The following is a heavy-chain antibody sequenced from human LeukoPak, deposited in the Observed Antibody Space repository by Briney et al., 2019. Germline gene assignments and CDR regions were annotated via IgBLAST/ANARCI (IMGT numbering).Heavy chain of an antibody. J-gene: IGHJ4*02. D-gene: IGHD3-16*02. CDR2: TYYRSKWYN. Sequence: SPPLSLPCAISGVRVSSNSAAWNWIRQSPSRGLEWLGRTYYRSKWYNDYAVSVKSRITINPDTSKNQFSLQLNSVTPEDTAVYYCARDPGAYDYVWGSYRSVYYFDYWGQGTLVTVSS. CDR3: ARDPGAYDYVWGSYRSVYYFDY. V-gene: IGHV6-1*01. CDR1: GVRVSSNSAA.